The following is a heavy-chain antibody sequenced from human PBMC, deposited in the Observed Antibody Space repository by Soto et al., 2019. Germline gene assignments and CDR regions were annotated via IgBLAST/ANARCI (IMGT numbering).Heavy chain of an antibody. V-gene: IGHV4-59*01. Sequence: QVQLQESGPGLVKPSETLSLTCTVSGGSISLYYWSWIRQPPGKGLEWIGYIYSNGSTTYNPSLKRRVPISPSPSKKAFSPKLSSVTAADTAVYYCAKDGGENWNNPYYYSGMDVWGQGNKVTVS. CDR2: IYSNGST. CDR1: GGSISLYY. J-gene: IGHJ6*02. CDR3: AKDGGENWNNPYYYSGMDV. D-gene: IGHD1-1*01.